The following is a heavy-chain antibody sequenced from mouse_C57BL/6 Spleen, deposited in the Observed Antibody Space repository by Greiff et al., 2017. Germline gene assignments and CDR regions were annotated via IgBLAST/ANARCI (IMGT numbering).Heavy chain of an antibody. CDR3: AREGYYGSSLDY. CDR2: ISYDGSN. Sequence: EVQVVESGPGLVKPSQSLSLTCSVTGYSITSGYYWNWIRQFPGNKLEWMGYISYDGSNNYNPSLKNRISITRDTSKNQFFLKLNSVTTEDTATYYCAREGYYGSSLDYWGQGTTLTVSS. D-gene: IGHD1-1*01. V-gene: IGHV3-6*01. J-gene: IGHJ2*01. CDR1: GYSITSGYY.